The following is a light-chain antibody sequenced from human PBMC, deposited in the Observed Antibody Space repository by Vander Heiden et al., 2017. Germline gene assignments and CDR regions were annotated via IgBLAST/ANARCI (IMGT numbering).Light chain of an antibody. J-gene: IGKJ2*01. Sequence: DTVMTHSPATLSVSPGERATLTCRASQSVSSNLAWYQQKPGQAPRLFMYGASTRATGIPARFSGSGSGTEFTLTISSLQSEDFAVYYCQQYYNWPYTFGQGTKLEI. V-gene: IGKV3-15*01. CDR2: GAS. CDR3: QQYYNWPYT. CDR1: QSVSSN.